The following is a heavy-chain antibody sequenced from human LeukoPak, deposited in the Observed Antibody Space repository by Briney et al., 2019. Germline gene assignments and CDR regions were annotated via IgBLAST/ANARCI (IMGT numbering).Heavy chain of an antibody. Sequence: SETLSLTCTVSGGSISSSSYYWGWIRQPPGKGLEWIGSIYYSGSTYYNPSLKSRVTISVDTSKNQFSLKLTSVTAADTAVYYCASVRGYSSGWYASGFDPWGQGTLVTVSS. D-gene: IGHD6-19*01. CDR1: GGSISSSSYY. CDR2: IYYSGST. J-gene: IGHJ5*02. CDR3: ASVRGYSSGWYASGFDP. V-gene: IGHV4-39*07.